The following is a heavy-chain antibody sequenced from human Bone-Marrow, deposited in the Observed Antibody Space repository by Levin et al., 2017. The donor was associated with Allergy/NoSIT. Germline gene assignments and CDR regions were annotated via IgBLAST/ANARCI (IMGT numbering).Heavy chain of an antibody. Sequence: GESLKISCAASGFTFSSYAMSWVRQAPGKGLEWVSAISGSGGSTYYADSVKGRFTISRDNSKNTLYLQMNSLRAEDTAVYYCAKGVTTVTTFPDYWGQGTLVTVSS. D-gene: IGHD4-17*01. CDR3: AKGVTTVTTFPDY. CDR1: GFTFSSYA. J-gene: IGHJ4*02. CDR2: ISGSGGST. V-gene: IGHV3-23*01.